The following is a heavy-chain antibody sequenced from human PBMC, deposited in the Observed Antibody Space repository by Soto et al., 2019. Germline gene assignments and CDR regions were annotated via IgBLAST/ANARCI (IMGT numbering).Heavy chain of an antibody. Sequence: SETLSLTCAVYGGSFSGYYWSWIRQPPGKGLEWIGEINHSGSTNYNPSLKSRVTISVDTSKNQFSLKLSSVTAADTAVYYCAGRSYYDILTGYYFDYWGQGTLVTVSS. CDR3: AGRSYYDILTGYYFDY. CDR1: GGSFSGYY. V-gene: IGHV4-34*01. D-gene: IGHD3-9*01. J-gene: IGHJ4*02. CDR2: INHSGST.